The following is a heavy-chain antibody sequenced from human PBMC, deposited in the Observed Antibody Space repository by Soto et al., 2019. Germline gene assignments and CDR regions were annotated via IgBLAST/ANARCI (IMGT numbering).Heavy chain of an antibody. V-gene: IGHV4-4*02. Sequence: SETLSLTCAVSGGSISSSNWWTWVRQPPGKGLEWIGGIYHSGSTNYNPSLKSRVTISVDTSKNQFSLKLSSVTAADTAVYYCAIRSRYYYDSSGYFLTYFDYWGQGTLVTVSS. CDR1: GGSISSSNW. CDR2: IYHSGST. J-gene: IGHJ4*02. CDR3: AIRSRYYYDSSGYFLTYFDY. D-gene: IGHD3-22*01.